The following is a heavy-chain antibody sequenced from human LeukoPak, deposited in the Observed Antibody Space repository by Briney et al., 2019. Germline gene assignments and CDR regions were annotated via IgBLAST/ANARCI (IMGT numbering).Heavy chain of an antibody. Sequence: PSETLSLTCTGSGVSISSYYWSWLRQPPGKGLEWIGYVFYSGSTNYNPSLKSRVTISVDTSKNQFSLKLSSVTAADTAVYYCARSRLMTFDPWGQGTLVTVSS. CDR1: GVSISSYY. J-gene: IGHJ5*02. D-gene: IGHD2-21*02. CDR3: ARSRLMTFDP. V-gene: IGHV4-59*08. CDR2: VFYSGST.